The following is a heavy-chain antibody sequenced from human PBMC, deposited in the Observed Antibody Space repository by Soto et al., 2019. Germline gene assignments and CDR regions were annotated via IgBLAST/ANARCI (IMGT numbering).Heavy chain of an antibody. CDR1: GFSLSTSGVG. D-gene: IGHD2-21*01. Sequence: GSGPTLVNPTQTLTLTCTFSGFSLSTSGVGVGWIRQPPGKALEWLALIYWDDDKSYSPSLKSRLTITKDTSKNQVVLTMTNMDPVDTATYYCAHTLTQYSTLSRTYYYYGMDVWGQGTTVTVSS. CDR3: AHTLTQYSTLSRTYYYYGMDV. CDR2: IYWDDDK. J-gene: IGHJ6*02. V-gene: IGHV2-5*02.